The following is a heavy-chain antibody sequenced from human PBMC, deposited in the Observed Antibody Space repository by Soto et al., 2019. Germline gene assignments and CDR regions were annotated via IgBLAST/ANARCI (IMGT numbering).Heavy chain of an antibody. CDR2: ISGSGGAA. J-gene: IGHJ3*02. CDR3: ANMMTYSNCFDI. D-gene: IGHD3-16*01. V-gene: IGHV3-23*01. Sequence: EVQLLESGGGLVQPGGSLRLSCEASGFSFSSYAMIWARQAPGKGLEWVSVISGSGGAAYYADSVKGRFTISRDNSKNTLYLQMNSLRAEDTAIYYCANMMTYSNCFDIWGQGTVVTVSS. CDR1: GFSFSSYA.